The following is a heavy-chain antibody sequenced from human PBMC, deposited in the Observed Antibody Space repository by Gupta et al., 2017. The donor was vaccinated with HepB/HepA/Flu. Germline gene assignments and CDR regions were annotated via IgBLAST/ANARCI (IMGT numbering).Heavy chain of an antibody. Sequence: QVLLVQSAAEVRKPGASVKISCKASGYTFFKHGMHWVRQAPGQGLEWIGWIDADSGNTKYSQKFQGRVTITSDTSASIVYMELRSLASEDSAVYYCARSRWVAAHTVTATPTEGFDYGGQGTRVTVSS. V-gene: IGHV1-3*01. CDR2: IDADSGNT. CDR1: GYTFFKHG. J-gene: IGHJ4*02. D-gene: IGHD4-17*01. CDR3: ARSRWVAAHTVTATPTEGFDY.